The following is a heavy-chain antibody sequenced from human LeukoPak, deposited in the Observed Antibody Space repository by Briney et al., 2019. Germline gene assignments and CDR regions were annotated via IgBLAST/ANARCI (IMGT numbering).Heavy chain of an antibody. Sequence: ASVKVFCKASGYTFTSYDINWVRQATGQGLEWMGWMNPNSGNTGYAQKFQGRVTMARNTSISTAYMELSSLRSEDTAVYYCAREGNDSSGYLSYWGQGTLVTVSS. J-gene: IGHJ4*02. D-gene: IGHD3-22*01. CDR3: AREGNDSSGYLSY. CDR1: GYTFTSYD. V-gene: IGHV1-8*01. CDR2: MNPNSGNT.